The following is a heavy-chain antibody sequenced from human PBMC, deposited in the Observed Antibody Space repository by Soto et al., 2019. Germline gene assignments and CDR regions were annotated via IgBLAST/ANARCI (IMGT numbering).Heavy chain of an antibody. CDR2: IYFSGST. V-gene: IGHV4-39*01. CDR3: ASQRGGWYYAFDI. D-gene: IGHD6-19*01. CDR1: SGGC. Sequence: SGGCRSCIRQPPGKGLEWIGSIYFSGSTYYNPSLKSRVTISVDTSKNQFSLKLSSVTAADTAVYYCASQRGGWYYAFDIWGQGTMVTVSS. J-gene: IGHJ3*02.